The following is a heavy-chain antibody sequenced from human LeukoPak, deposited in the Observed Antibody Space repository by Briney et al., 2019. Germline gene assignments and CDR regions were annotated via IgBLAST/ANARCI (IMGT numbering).Heavy chain of an antibody. CDR3: AKKGGYCSSTSCQTFDY. V-gene: IGHV3-30*18. CDR2: ISYDGSNK. CDR1: GFTFSSYG. J-gene: IGHJ4*02. Sequence: GGSLRLSCAASGFTFSSYGMHWVRQAPGKGLEWMAAISYDGSNKHHADSVKGRFTISRDNSKNTLYLQMNSLRAEDTAVYYCAKKGGYCSSTSCQTFDYWGQGTLVTVSS. D-gene: IGHD2-2*01.